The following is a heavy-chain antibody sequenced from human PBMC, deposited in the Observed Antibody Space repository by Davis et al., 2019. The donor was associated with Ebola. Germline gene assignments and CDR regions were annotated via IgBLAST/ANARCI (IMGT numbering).Heavy chain of an antibody. CDR1: GFTFDDYA. CDR2: ISSSSSYI. D-gene: IGHD2-2*01. V-gene: IGHV3-21*01. CDR3: ARRYCSSTSCYYYYYYGMDV. Sequence: VILGGSLRLSCAASGFTFDDYAMHWVRQAPGKGLEWVSSISSSSSYIYYADSVKGRFTISRDNAKNSLYLQMNSLRAEDTAVYYCARRYCSSTSCYYYYYYGMDVWGQGTTVTVSS. J-gene: IGHJ6*02.